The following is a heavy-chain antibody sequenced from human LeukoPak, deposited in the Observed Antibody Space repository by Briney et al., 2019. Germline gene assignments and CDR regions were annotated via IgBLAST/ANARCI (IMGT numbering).Heavy chain of an antibody. CDR3: ARDKAMGGDGRFDP. CDR1: GFTFSSYE. CDR2: ISSSGSTI. V-gene: IGHV3-48*03. D-gene: IGHD3-10*01. Sequence: GGSLRLSCAASGFTFSSYEMNWVRQAPGKGLEWDSYISSSGSTIYYADSVKGRFTISRDNANNSLFLQMNTLSAEDTAVYYCARDKAMGGDGRFDPWGQGTLVTVSS. J-gene: IGHJ5*02.